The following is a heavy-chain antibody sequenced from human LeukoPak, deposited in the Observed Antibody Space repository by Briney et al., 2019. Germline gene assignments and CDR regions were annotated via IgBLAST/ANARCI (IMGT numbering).Heavy chain of an antibody. Sequence: SHTLSLTCAISGDSVSSNSATWNWTRQSPSRGLEWLGRTYYRSKWYNDYAVSVSVKSRITISPDTSKNQFSLQLNSVTPEDTAVYYCARAPTGKNFDYWGQGTLVTVSS. D-gene: IGHD1-1*01. J-gene: IGHJ4*02. CDR2: TYYRSKWYN. CDR1: GDSVSSNSAT. CDR3: ARAPTGKNFDY. V-gene: IGHV6-1*01.